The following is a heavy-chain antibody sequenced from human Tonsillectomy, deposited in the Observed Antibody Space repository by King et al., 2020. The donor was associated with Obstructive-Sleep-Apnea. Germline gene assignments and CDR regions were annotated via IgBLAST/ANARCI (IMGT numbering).Heavy chain of an antibody. J-gene: IGHJ6*02. D-gene: IGHD5-18*01. CDR3: ARALGGYSYGYYYYYGMDV. CDR1: GFTFSDHY. Sequence: VQLVESGGGLVQPGGSLRLSCAASGFTFSDHYMDWVRQAPGKGLEWVGRTRNKANSYTTEYAASVKGRFTISRDDSKNSLYLQMNILKTEDTAVYYCARALGGYSYGYYYYYGMDVWGQGTTVTVSS. CDR2: TRNKANSYTT. V-gene: IGHV3-72*01.